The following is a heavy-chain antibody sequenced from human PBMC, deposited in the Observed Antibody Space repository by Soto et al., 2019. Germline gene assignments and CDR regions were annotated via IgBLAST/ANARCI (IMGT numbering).Heavy chain of an antibody. CDR1: GFTFDDYA. V-gene: IGHV3-9*01. J-gene: IGHJ6*02. CDR3: AKENRVLCSGGSCYSLYYYYGMDV. Sequence: TGGSLRLSCAASGFTFDDYAMHWVRQAPGKGMEWVSGISWNSGSIGYADSVKGRFTISRDNAKNSLYLQMNSLRAEDTALYYCAKENRVLCSGGSCYSLYYYYGMDVWGQGTTVTVSS. D-gene: IGHD2-15*01. CDR2: ISWNSGSI.